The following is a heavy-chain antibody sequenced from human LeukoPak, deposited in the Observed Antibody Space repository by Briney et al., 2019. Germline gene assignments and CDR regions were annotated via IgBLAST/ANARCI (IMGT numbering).Heavy chain of an antibody. J-gene: IGHJ6*03. V-gene: IGHV4-34*01. D-gene: IGHD2-15*01. CDR2: INHSGST. CDR3: ARTIVVVVAATRSPYYYYYMDV. CDR1: GGSFSGYY. Sequence: SETLSLTCAVYGGSFSGYYWSWIRQPPGKGLEWIGEINHSGSTNYNPSLKSRVTISVDTSKNQFSLKLSSVTAADTAVYYCARTIVVVVAATRSPYYYYYMDVWGKGTTVTVSS.